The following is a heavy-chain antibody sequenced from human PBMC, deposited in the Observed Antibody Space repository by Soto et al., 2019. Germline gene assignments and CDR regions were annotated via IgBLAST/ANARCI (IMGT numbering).Heavy chain of an antibody. D-gene: IGHD3-10*01. Sequence: QVQLVESGGGVVQPGRSLRLSCAASGFTFSNYGMHWVRQAPGKGLECVAVIWYDGNNKYYADSVKGRFTISRDNSMNTLYLQMTSLRAQDTAVYYCTRDGRIPRVRVVPYDAFDIWGQGTMVTVSS. J-gene: IGHJ3*02. V-gene: IGHV3-33*01. CDR2: IWYDGNNK. CDR3: TRDGRIPRVRVVPYDAFDI. CDR1: GFTFSNYG.